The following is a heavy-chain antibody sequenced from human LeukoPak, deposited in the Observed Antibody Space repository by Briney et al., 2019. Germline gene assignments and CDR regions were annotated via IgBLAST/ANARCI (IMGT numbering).Heavy chain of an antibody. J-gene: IGHJ4*02. CDR3: ARVSGGSYHRHIDY. V-gene: IGHV3-64*01. Sequence: GGSLRLSCAASGFTFSSYGMSWVRQAPGKGLEYVSAISSNGGSTYYANSVKGRFTISRDNSKNTLYLQMGSLRAEDMAVYYCARVSGGSYHRHIDYWGQGTLVTVSS. CDR2: ISSNGGST. D-gene: IGHD2-15*01. CDR1: GFTFSSYG.